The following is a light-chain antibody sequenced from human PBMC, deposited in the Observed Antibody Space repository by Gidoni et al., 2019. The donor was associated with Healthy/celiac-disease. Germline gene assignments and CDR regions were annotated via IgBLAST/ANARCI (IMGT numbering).Light chain of an antibody. Sequence: DIQMTQSPSSLSATLGYRVHITCRESQSISSYLNWYQQKPGKAPKLLIYAASSLQSGVPSRFSGSGSGTDFTLTISSLQPEDFATYYCQQSYSTPIFTFGPGTKVDIK. J-gene: IGKJ3*01. CDR1: QSISSY. V-gene: IGKV1-39*01. CDR2: AAS. CDR3: QQSYSTPIFT.